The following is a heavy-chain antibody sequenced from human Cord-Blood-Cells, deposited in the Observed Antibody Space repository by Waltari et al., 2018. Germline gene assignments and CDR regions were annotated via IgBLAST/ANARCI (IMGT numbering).Heavy chain of an antibody. J-gene: IGHJ3*02. Sequence: QVQLVQSGAEVKKPGASVKVSCKASGYTFTGYYMHWVRQAPGQGLEWMGWNNPNRGGTNYAQKFQGRVTMTRDTSISTAYMGLSRLRSDDTAVYYCARDGCSSTSCYAFDIWGQGTMVTVSS. CDR2: NNPNRGGT. CDR1: GYTFTGYY. CDR3: ARDGCSSTSCYAFDI. D-gene: IGHD2-2*01. V-gene: IGHV1-2*02.